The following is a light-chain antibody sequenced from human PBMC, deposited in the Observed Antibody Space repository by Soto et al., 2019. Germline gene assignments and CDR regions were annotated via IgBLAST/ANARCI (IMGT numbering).Light chain of an antibody. CDR1: QSVSSN. Sequence: EIVMTQSPATLSGSPGERATRSCRASQSVSSNLAWYQQKPGQAPRLLIYGASTRATGIPARFSGSGSGTEFTLTISSLQSEDFAVYYCQHYNHWLWTFGQGTKVDIK. J-gene: IGKJ1*01. V-gene: IGKV3-15*01. CDR2: GAS. CDR3: QHYNHWLWT.